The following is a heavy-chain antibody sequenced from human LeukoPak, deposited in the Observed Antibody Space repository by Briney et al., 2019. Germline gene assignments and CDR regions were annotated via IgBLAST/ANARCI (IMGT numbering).Heavy chain of an antibody. D-gene: IGHD4-23*01. V-gene: IGHV4-59*01. CDR1: GGSISSYY. CDR2: IYYSGST. J-gene: IGHJ3*02. Sequence: SETLSLTCTVSGGSISSYYWSWIRQPPGKGLEWIGYIYYSGSTNYNPSLKSRVTISVDTSKNQFSLKLSSVTAADTAVYYCARTGGNSVVGDDAFDIWGQGTMVTVSS. CDR3: ARTGGNSVVGDDAFDI.